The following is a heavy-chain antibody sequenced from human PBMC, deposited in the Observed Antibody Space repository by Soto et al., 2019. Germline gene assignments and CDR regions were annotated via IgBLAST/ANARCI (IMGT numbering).Heavy chain of an antibody. V-gene: IGHV1-46*01. CDR3: SRVHPRPRNFYQNNCFDP. CDR1: GYTFTSYY. D-gene: IGHD2-2*01. Sequence: QVQLVQSGAEVKKPGASVKVSCKASGYTFTSYYMHWVRQAPGQGLEWMGIINPSGGSTSYAQKFRGRVTMTRDTSTSTVYMELSSLRSADTAVYYCSRVHPRPRNFYQNNCFDPWGQGTLVTVSS. J-gene: IGHJ5*02. CDR2: INPSGGST.